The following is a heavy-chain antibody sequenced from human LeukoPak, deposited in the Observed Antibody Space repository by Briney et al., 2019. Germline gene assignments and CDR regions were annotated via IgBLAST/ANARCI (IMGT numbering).Heavy chain of an antibody. V-gene: IGHV3-23*01. D-gene: IGHD5-24*01. J-gene: IGHJ4*02. CDR3: ARREMATTLDS. CDR1: GLIFSGNA. CDR2: ISGSGGTT. Sequence: GGPLRLSFPAPGLIFSGNAWNGVRQAPGKGLEWVSAISGSGGTTYYADSVKGRFTVSRDNSKNTLYLQMNSLRDEDTALYYCARREMATTLDSWGQGTLVTVSS.